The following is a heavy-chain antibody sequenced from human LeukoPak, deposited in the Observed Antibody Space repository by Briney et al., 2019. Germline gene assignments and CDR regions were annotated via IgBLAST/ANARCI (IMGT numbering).Heavy chain of an antibody. CDR1: GGTFSSYA. Sequence: SVKVSCKASGGTFSSYAISWVRQAPGRGLEWMGGIIPIFGTANYAQKFQGRVTITADKSTSTAYMELSSLRSEGTAVYYCARGDTAMVLDYWGQGTLVTVSS. CDR2: IIPIFGTA. V-gene: IGHV1-69*06. J-gene: IGHJ4*02. D-gene: IGHD5-18*01. CDR3: ARGDTAMVLDY.